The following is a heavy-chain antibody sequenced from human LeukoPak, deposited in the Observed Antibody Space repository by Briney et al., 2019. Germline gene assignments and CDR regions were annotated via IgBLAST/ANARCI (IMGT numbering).Heavy chain of an antibody. J-gene: IGHJ4*02. CDR3: AKDDYGGRKASSVAY. CDR1: GFTFSTYG. V-gene: IGHV3-30*18. CDR2: ISYDGTNK. D-gene: IGHD4-23*01. Sequence: PGGSLRLSCAASGFTFSTYGMHWVRQAPGKGLEWVAVISYDGTNKYYADSVKGRFTISRDNSKNTLYLQMNSLRAEDTALYYCAKDDYGGRKASSVAYWGQGTLVTVSS.